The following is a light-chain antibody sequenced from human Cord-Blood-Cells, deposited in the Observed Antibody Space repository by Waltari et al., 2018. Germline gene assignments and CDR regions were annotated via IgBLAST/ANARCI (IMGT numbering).Light chain of an antibody. CDR2: EGS. J-gene: IGLJ2*01. CDR3: CSYSGSSTFHVV. V-gene: IGLV2-23*03. CDR1: SSDGGSYNL. Sequence: QSALTQPAPVSGSPGPSITISCTGTSSDGGSYNLVSCYQQHPGKAPKPMIYEGSKRPSGVSNRFSGSKSGNTASLTIVGLQAEDEADYYCCSYSGSSTFHVVFGGGTKLTVL.